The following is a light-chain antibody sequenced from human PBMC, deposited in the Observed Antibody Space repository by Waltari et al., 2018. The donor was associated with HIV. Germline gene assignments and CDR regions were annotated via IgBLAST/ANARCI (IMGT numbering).Light chain of an antibody. V-gene: IGKV4-1*01. CDR2: WAS. Sequence: DIVMTQSPDSLAVSLGERATINCKSSQSVLYSSNNKNYLVWYQQKSGQPPKLLISWASTRESWVPDRFSGSGSGTDFTLTISSLQAEDVAVYYCQQHYDSPITFGQGTRLEIK. CDR3: QQHYDSPIT. CDR1: QSVLYSSNNKNY. J-gene: IGKJ5*01.